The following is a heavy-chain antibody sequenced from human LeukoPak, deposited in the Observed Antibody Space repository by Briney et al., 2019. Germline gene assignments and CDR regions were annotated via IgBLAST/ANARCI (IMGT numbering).Heavy chain of an antibody. CDR2: ISYDGSNK. CDR1: GFTFSSYA. V-gene: IGHV3-30-3*01. D-gene: IGHD5-18*01. CDR3: ARGDTAMVSYYFAY. J-gene: IGHJ4*02. Sequence: GGSLRLSCAASGFTFSSYAMHWVRQAPGKGLEWVAVISYDGSNKYYADSVKGRFTISRDNSKNTLYLQMNSLRAEDTAVYYCARGDTAMVSYYFAYWGQGTLVTVSS.